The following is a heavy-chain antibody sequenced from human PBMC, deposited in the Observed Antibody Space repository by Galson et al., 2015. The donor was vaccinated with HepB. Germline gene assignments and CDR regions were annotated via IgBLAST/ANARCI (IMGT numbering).Heavy chain of an antibody. CDR2: IYYSGST. CDR1: GGSISSGGYY. V-gene: IGHV4-31*03. D-gene: IGHD2-2*01. CDR3: AREIVVVPAGPDYMDV. Sequence: TLSLTCTVSGGSISSGGYYWSWIRQHPGKGLEWIGYIYYSGSTYYNPSLKSRVTISVDTSKNQFSLKLSSVTAADTAVYYCAREIVVVPAGPDYMDVWGKGTTVTVSS. J-gene: IGHJ6*03.